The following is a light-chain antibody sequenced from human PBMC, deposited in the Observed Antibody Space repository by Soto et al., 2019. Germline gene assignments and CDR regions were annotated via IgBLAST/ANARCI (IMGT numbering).Light chain of an antibody. Sequence: DVKMNQSPSSLSASVSDRVTITCRASQSISRYLNWYQQKAGKAPKLLIYAASSSQSGVPSRFSGSGSGTDFTLTISSLQPEDFGTYYCQQSYSTPITFGQGTRLEI. CDR2: AAS. J-gene: IGKJ5*01. V-gene: IGKV1-39*01. CDR3: QQSYSTPIT. CDR1: QSISRY.